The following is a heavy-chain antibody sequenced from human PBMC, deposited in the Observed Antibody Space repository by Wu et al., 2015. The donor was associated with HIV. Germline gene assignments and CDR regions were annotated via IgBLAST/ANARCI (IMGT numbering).Heavy chain of an antibody. CDR2: IIPILVQ. D-gene: IGHD1-14*01. Sequence: QVQLVQSGAEVKKPKSSVKVSCKASGGTFSSYSISWIRQAPGQGLEWMGRIIPILVQQTTHRSSRAESRITTDESTSTAYMELSSLRSEDTAVYYCARDRKSGRKRQVDLGDWYFDLWGRGTLVTVSS. CDR1: GGTFSSYS. CDR3: ARDRKSGRKRQVDLGDWYFDL. J-gene: IGHJ2*01. V-gene: IGHV1-69*05.